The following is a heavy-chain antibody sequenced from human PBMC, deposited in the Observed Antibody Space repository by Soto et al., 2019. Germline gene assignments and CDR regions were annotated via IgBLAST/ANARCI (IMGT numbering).Heavy chain of an antibody. CDR3: GWVSGKLEY. CDR1: GFIVSSNY. CDR2: IHSGGST. J-gene: IGHJ4*02. Sequence: GGSLILSCAASGFIVSSNYMSWVLQVPGKGLEWVSVIHSGGSTNYADSVKGRFTISRDNSKNTLYLQMNSLRAEDTAVYYCGWVSGKLEYWGQGTLVTVSS. D-gene: IGHD3-3*01. V-gene: IGHV3-66*01.